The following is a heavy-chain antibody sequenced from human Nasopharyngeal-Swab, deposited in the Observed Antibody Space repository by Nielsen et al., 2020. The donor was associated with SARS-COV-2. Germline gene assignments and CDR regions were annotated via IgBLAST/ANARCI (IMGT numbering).Heavy chain of an antibody. J-gene: IGHJ4*02. CDR3: ARPQWELLTFDY. Sequence: IRQPPGKGLEWIGSIYYSGSTYYNPSLKSRVTISVDTSKNQFSLKLSSVTAADTAVYYCARPQWELLTFDYWGQGTLVTVSS. D-gene: IGHD1-26*01. V-gene: IGHV4-39*01. CDR2: IYYSGST.